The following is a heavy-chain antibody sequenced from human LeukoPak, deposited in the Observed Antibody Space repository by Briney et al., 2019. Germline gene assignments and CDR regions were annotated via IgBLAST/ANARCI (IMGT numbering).Heavy chain of an antibody. CDR2: TYYSSKGYN. J-gene: IGHJ4*02. D-gene: IGHD6-19*01. CDR3: ARDGGSSGWYTFGY. Sequence: SHTVSLTFAISGYGVSINNGAWNWIRQSPSTGLEWVGRTYYSSKGYNDYAVSMKGRITINPDTSKNQFSLQLNSVTPEDTAVYYCARDGGSSGWYTFGYWGQGTLVTVSS. CDR1: GYGVSINNGA. V-gene: IGHV6-1*01.